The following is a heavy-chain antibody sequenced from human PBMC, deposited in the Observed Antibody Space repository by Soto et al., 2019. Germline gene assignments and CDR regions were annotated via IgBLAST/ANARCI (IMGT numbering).Heavy chain of an antibody. D-gene: IGHD3-22*01. CDR3: ARDGSPYYYDSSGYPS. J-gene: IGHJ5*02. Sequence: GGSLRLSCAASGFTFSSYSMNWVRQAPGKGLEWVSSISSSSSYIYYADSVKGRFTISRDNAKNSLYLQMNSLRAEDTAVYYCARDGSPYYYDSSGYPSWGQGTLVTVSS. CDR2: ISSSSSYI. V-gene: IGHV3-21*01. CDR1: GFTFSSYS.